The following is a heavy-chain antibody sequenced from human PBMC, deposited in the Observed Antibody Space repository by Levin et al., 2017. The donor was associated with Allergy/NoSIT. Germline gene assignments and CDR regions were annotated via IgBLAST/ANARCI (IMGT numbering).Heavy chain of an antibody. CDR1: GFTFSTYN. J-gene: IGHJ4*02. CDR2: ITFSGTK. CDR3: TRDEGVDYVGDY. Sequence: LSLTCAASGFTFSTYNMNWVRQAPGKGLEWISYITFSGTKYYADSVMGRFTISRDNAKNSLYLQMNSLRDEDTAVYYCTRDEGVDYVGDYWGQGALVTVSS. D-gene: IGHD4-23*01. V-gene: IGHV3-48*02.